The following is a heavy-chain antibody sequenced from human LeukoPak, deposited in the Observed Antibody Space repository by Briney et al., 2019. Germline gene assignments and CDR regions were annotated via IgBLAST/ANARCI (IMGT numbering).Heavy chain of an antibody. Sequence: ASVKVSCKASGYTFTGYYMHWVRQAPGQGLEWMGWINPNSGGTNCAQKFQGSITMTRDTSISTAYMELSRLRSDDTAVYYCARADIVATTRYYYYMDVWGKGTTVTVSS. CDR2: INPNSGGT. J-gene: IGHJ6*03. V-gene: IGHV1-2*02. D-gene: IGHD5-12*01. CDR3: ARADIVATTRYYYYMDV. CDR1: GYTFTGYY.